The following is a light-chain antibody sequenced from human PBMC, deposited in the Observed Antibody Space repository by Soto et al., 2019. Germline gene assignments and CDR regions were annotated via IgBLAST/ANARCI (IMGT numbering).Light chain of an antibody. V-gene: IGKV1-39*01. J-gene: IGKJ1*01. CDR2: AAS. Sequence: DIQMTQSPTSLSASVGDRVTITCRASQSIKSYVNWYQQKPGKGPKLLVYAASTLQSGIPSRFSGSGSGTDYSLTISGLQPEDFANYYCQQTYSSHPWTFGQGTKVEIK. CDR1: QSIKSY. CDR3: QQTYSSHPWT.